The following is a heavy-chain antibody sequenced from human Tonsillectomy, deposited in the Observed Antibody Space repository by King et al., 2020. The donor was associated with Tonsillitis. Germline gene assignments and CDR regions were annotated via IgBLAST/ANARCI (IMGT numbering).Heavy chain of an antibody. CDR3: ASVDLMTTVPTGGWFDP. D-gene: IGHD4-17*01. J-gene: IGHJ5*02. Sequence: VQLQESGPGLVKPSQTLSLTCTVSGGSISSGDYYWSWIRQPPGKGLEWIGYIYYSGSTYYNPSLTSRVTISVDTSKNQFSLKLSSVTAADTAVYYCASVDLMTTVPTGGWFDPWGQGTLVTVSS. CDR1: GGSISSGDYY. CDR2: IYYSGST. V-gene: IGHV4-30-4*01.